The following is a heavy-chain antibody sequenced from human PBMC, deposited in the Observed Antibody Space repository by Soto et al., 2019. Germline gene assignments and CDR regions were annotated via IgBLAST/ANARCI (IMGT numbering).Heavy chain of an antibody. D-gene: IGHD5-18*01. Sequence: QVQLQESGPGLVKPSQTLSLTCTVSGGSISSGGYYWSWIRQHPGKGLEWIGYIYYSGSTYYNPSLKSRVTISVDTSKNQFSLKLSSVTAADTGVYYCASSGYSYGHGDWYFDLWGRGTLVTVSS. V-gene: IGHV4-31*03. J-gene: IGHJ2*01. CDR2: IYYSGST. CDR1: GGSISSGGYY. CDR3: ASSGYSYGHGDWYFDL.